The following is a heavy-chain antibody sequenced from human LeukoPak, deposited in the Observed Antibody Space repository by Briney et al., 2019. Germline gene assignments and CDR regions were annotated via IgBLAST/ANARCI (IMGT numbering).Heavy chain of an antibody. D-gene: IGHD1-26*01. CDR1: GGTFSSYA. Sequence: GASVKVSCKASGGTFSSYAISWVRQAPGQGLEWMGGIIPIFGTANYAQKFQGRVTITADESTSTAYMELSSLRSEDTAVYYCARARRHSGRGNLGAFDIWGQGTMVTVSS. V-gene: IGHV1-69*13. J-gene: IGHJ3*02. CDR3: ARARRHSGRGNLGAFDI. CDR2: IIPIFGTA.